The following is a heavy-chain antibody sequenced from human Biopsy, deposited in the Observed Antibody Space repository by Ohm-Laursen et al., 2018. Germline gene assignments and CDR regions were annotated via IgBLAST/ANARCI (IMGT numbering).Heavy chain of an antibody. Sequence: GTLSLTCTVSGGSISSYYWNWIRQPPGKGLEWIGYIYYTGSTNYNPSLKSRVTISVDTSMNHLSLRLTSVTAADTAVYYCARHAPSYSGSYWRYFDLWGRGTLVTVSS. J-gene: IGHJ2*01. CDR1: GGSISSYY. CDR2: IYYTGST. V-gene: IGHV4-59*08. CDR3: ARHAPSYSGSYWRYFDL. D-gene: IGHD1-26*01.